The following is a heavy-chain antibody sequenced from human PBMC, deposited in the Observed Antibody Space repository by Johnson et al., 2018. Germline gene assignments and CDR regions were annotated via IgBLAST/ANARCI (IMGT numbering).Heavy chain of an antibody. V-gene: IGHV1-8*01. CDR3: AKGWPQFSGWEKAFGI. CDR2: MNPNSGNP. CDR1: GYTFTSYA. Sequence: QVQLVESGAEVKKPGASVKVSCKASGYTFTSYAINWVRQATGQGREWMGWMNPNSGNPGYAQKFQGRVTMTRNTSISTAYMGLSSLRSEDTAVYDCAKGWPQFSGWEKAFGIWGQGTMVTVSS. J-gene: IGHJ3*02. D-gene: IGHD6-19*01.